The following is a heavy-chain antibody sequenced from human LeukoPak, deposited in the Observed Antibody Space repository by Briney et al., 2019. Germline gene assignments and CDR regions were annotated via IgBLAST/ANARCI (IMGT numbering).Heavy chain of an antibody. Sequence: SETLSFTCTVSGGSIRSYYWSWIRQPPGKGLEWIGYIYYSGSTNYNPSLKSRVTISLDTSKNQFSLKLSSVTAADTAVYYCARHSYSNDWYEYWGQGTLVTVSS. J-gene: IGHJ4*02. CDR3: ARHSYSNDWYEY. V-gene: IGHV4-59*08. CDR2: IYYSGST. D-gene: IGHD6-19*01. CDR1: GGSIRSYY.